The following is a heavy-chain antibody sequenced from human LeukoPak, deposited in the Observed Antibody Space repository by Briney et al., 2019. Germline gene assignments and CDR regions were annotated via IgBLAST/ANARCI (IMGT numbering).Heavy chain of an antibody. J-gene: IGHJ4*02. CDR2: INPNSGGT. CDR3: ARVITDPRIRYHFDY. Sequence: ASVKVSCKASGYTFTGYYMHWVRQAPGQGLEWMGWINPNSGGTNYAQKFQGRVTMTRDTSISTAYMELSRLRSDDTAVYYCARVITDPRIRYHFDYWGQGTLVTVSS. D-gene: IGHD1-1*01. CDR1: GYTFTGYY. V-gene: IGHV1-2*02.